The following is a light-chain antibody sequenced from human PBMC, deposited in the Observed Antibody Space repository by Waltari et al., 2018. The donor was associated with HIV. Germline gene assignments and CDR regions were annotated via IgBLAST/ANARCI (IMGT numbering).Light chain of an antibody. J-gene: IGKJ2*01. CDR3: QQYNNRPPT. CDR2: GAA. Sequence: IVMTQSPATLSVSPGERAKLACRASQSLSNTNLAWFQQKPGPAAGLHIHGAATTATSLPASCSGSGSGPEVTLTISSLQSEDSAIYYCQQYNNRPPTLGQGARLE. V-gene: IGKV3-15*01. CDR1: QSLSNTN.